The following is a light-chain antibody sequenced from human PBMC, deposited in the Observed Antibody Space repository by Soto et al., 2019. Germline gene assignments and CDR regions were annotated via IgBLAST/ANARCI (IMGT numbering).Light chain of an antibody. CDR1: QSISSY. Sequence: DIQMTQSPSSLSASVGDRVTITCRASQSISSYLNWYQQKPGKAPKLLIYAASSLQSGVPSRFSGSGSGTDFTLTISRLQPEDLATYYCRQSYSTPLTFGPGTKGDIK. V-gene: IGKV1-39*01. CDR2: AAS. CDR3: RQSYSTPLT. J-gene: IGKJ3*01.